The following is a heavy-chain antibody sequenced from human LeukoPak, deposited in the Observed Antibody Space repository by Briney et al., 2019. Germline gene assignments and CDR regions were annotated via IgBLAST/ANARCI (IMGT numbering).Heavy chain of an antibody. CDR3: AGRPTYYYDSSGWTL. CDR2: IYYSGST. J-gene: IGHJ4*02. D-gene: IGHD3-22*01. Sequence: SETLSLTCTVSGGSVSSGSYYCSWIRQPPGKGLEWIGYIYYSGSTNYNPSLKSRVTISVDTSKNQFSLKLSSVTAADTAVYYCAGRPTYYYDSSGWTLWGQGTLVTVSS. CDR1: GGSVSSGSYY. V-gene: IGHV4-61*01.